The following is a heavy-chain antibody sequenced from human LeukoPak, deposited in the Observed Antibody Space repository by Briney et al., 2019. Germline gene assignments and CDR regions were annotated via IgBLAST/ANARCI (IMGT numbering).Heavy chain of an antibody. J-gene: IGHJ4*02. D-gene: IGHD3-10*02. CDR1: GYTFTSYD. V-gene: IGHV1-8*01. Sequence: GASVKVSCKASGYTFTSYDINWVRQATGQGLEWMGWMNPNSGNTGYAQKFQGRVTMTRNTSISTAYMGLSSLRSDDTAVYYCARVVGGGADVLSSDYWGQGTLVTVSS. CDR3: ARVVGGGADVLSSDY. CDR2: MNPNSGNT.